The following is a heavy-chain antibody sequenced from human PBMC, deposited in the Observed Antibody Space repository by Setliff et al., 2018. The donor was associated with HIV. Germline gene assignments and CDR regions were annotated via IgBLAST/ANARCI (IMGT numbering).Heavy chain of an antibody. Sequence: SETLSLTCTVSGGSISSYYWNWIRQPPGKGLEWIGAINHYGGTNYNPSLKSRVTMSVDTSKNQFSLRLSSVIAADTAVYYCARNRVPSSLWGQGTLVTVSS. CDR1: GGSISSYY. V-gene: IGHV4-34*01. CDR3: ARNRVPSSL. D-gene: IGHD3-10*01. CDR2: INHYGGT. J-gene: IGHJ4*02.